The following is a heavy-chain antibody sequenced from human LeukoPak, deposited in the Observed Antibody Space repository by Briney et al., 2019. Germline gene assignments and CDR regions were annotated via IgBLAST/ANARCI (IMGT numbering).Heavy chain of an antibody. V-gene: IGHV4-4*02. Sequence: KPSGTLSLTCAVSVGSISSGNWWSWVRQSPGKGLEWIGEVYHNGTPNYNPSLKSRVTISADTFKNHFSLKLTSVTAADTAVYYCATAPILRGEAGEQYKCGMDVWGQGTTVIVSS. CDR3: ATAPILRGEAGEQYKCGMDV. J-gene: IGHJ6*02. CDR2: VYHNGTP. CDR1: VGSISSGNW. D-gene: IGHD1-1*01.